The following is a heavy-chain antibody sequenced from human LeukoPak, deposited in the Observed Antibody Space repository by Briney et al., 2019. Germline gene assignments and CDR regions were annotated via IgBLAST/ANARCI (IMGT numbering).Heavy chain of an antibody. CDR1: GGSFSEYY. D-gene: IGHD3-10*01. V-gene: IGHV4-34*01. J-gene: IGHJ4*02. CDR2: ISQSGSI. CDR3: ARASTGSFYYFDY. Sequence: SETLSLTCAVYGGSFSEYYWSWIRQAPGKGLEWIAEISQSGSINYNPSLKSRVTMSVDASKKQFSLRLNSVTAADTAVYYCARASTGSFYYFDYWGQGTLVTVSS.